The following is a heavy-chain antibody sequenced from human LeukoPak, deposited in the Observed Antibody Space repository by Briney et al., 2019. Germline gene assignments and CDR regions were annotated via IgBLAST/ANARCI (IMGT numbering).Heavy chain of an antibody. J-gene: IGHJ4*02. Sequence: GESLKISCKGSGYTFTSYWIGWVRQMPGKGLEWMGIVHPGDSDTRYSPSFQGQITISVDKSISTAYLQWSSLKASDTAMYYCARSPWNYCDYWGQGTLVTVSS. CDR1: GYTFTSYW. D-gene: IGHD5-12*01. CDR3: ARSPWNYCDY. CDR2: VHPGDSDT. V-gene: IGHV5-51*01.